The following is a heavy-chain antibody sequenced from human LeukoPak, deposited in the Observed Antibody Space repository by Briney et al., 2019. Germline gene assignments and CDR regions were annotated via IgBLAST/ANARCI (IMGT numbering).Heavy chain of an antibody. D-gene: IGHD6-19*01. V-gene: IGHV3-74*01. J-gene: IGHJ4*02. CDR3: AREEIEVAGLQY. CDR1: GYSFSNYR. CDR2: INREGVIT. Sequence: QPGGSLRLFCAASGYSFSNYRVYWVRQSRGKRLVWVSRINREGVITTFADSMKGRFTISRDNAKNTLYLQMISLRSEDAAVYYCAREEIEVAGLQYWGQGTLVTVSS.